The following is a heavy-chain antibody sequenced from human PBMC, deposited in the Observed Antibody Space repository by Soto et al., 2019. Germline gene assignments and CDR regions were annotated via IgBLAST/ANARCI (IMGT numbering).Heavy chain of an antibody. CDR1: VFSFGSYA. Sequence: PGGSLRLSCAASVFSFGSYALSLVRQAPGKGLEWVSTISGSDGKKFYADSVKGRFSISRDTSQSTLYLQMNSLRADDTAMYYCARCSSLDYWGKGTRVTASS. CDR2: ISGSDGKK. CDR3: ARCSSLDY. D-gene: IGHD2-15*01. V-gene: IGHV3-23*01. J-gene: IGHJ4*02.